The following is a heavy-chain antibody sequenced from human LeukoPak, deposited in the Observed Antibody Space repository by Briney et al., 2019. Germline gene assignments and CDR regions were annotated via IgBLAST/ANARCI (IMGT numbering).Heavy chain of an antibody. CDR1: GFTFSSYW. J-gene: IGHJ4*02. Sequence: RSGGSLRLSCAASGFTFSSYWMSWVRQAPGKGLEWVSAISGSGGSTYYADSVRGRFTISRDNSKNTLYLQMNSLRAEDTAVYYCAKGSDILTGYYDPPPIDYWGQGTLVTVSS. CDR2: ISGSGGST. CDR3: AKGSDILTGYYDPPPIDY. V-gene: IGHV3-23*01. D-gene: IGHD3-9*01.